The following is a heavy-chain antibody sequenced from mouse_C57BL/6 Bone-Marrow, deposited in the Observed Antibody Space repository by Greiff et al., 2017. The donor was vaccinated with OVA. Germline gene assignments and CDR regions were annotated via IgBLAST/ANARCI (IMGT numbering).Heavy chain of an antibody. J-gene: IGHJ2*01. D-gene: IGHD3-2*02. Sequence: QVHVKQSGAELAKPGASVKLSCKASGYTFTSYWMHWVKQRPGQGLEWIGYINPSSGYTKYNQKFKDKATLTADKSSSTAYMQLSSLTYEDSAVYYCARWSSAYSYFDYWGQGTTLTVSS. CDR3: ARWSSAYSYFDY. CDR2: INPSSGYT. V-gene: IGHV1-7*01. CDR1: GYTFTSYW.